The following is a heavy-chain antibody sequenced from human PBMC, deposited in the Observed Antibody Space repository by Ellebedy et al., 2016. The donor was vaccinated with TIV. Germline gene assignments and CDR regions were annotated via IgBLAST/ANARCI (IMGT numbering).Heavy chain of an antibody. V-gene: IGHV4-34*01. CDR1: GGSFSGYY. J-gene: IGHJ4*02. D-gene: IGHD1-1*01. CDR3: ASAGDWKLEY. Sequence: MPSETLSLTCAVSGGSFSGYYWSWIRQPPGKGLEWIGEINHSGSTNYNPSLKSRVTISVDTSKNQFSLKLTSVTAADTAVYYCASAGDWKLEYWGQGTLVTVSS. CDR2: INHSGST.